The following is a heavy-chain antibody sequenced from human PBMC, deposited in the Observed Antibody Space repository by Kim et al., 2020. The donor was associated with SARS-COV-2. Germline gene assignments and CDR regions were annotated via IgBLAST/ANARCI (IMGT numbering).Heavy chain of an antibody. Sequence: SETLSLTCTVSSGSISSSYWSWIRQPPGKGLEWIGYISYFGSTNYIPSLKSRVTISVDTSKNQFSLHLSSVTATDTAVYYCATYDSTNYPSFWGPGTLVT. V-gene: IGHV4-59*12. CDR1: SGSISSSY. CDR2: ISYFGST. J-gene: IGHJ1*01. CDR3: ATYDSTNYPSF. D-gene: IGHD3-22*01.